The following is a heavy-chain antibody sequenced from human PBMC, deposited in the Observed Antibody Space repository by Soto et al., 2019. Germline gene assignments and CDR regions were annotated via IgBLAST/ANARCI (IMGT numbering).Heavy chain of an antibody. V-gene: IGHV1-18*04. Sequence: ASVKVSCKAPGYTFTSYGISWVRQAPGQGLEWMGWISAYNGNTNYAQKHQGRVTMTTDTSTSTAYMELRSLRSDDTAVYYCARDNSNYRYYGMDVWGQGTTVTVSS. CDR3: ARDNSNYRYYGMDV. CDR1: GYTFTSYG. D-gene: IGHD4-4*01. CDR2: ISAYNGNT. J-gene: IGHJ6*02.